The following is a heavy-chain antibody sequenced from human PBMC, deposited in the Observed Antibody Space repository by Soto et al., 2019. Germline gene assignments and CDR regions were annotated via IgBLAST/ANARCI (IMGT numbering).Heavy chain of an antibody. CDR3: ARDGYDSSGYDYLPYGMDV. V-gene: IGHV3-30-3*01. CDR1: GFTFSSYA. J-gene: IGHJ6*02. Sequence: PGGSLRLSCAASGFTFSSYAMHWVRQAPGKGLEWVAVISYDGSNKYYADSVKGRFTISRDNSKTTLYLQMNSLRAEDTAVYYYARDGYDSSGYDYLPYGMDVWGQGTTVTVSS. CDR2: ISYDGSNK. D-gene: IGHD3-22*01.